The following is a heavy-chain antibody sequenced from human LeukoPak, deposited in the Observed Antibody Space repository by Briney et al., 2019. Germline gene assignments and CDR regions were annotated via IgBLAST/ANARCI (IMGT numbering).Heavy chain of an antibody. Sequence: PGGSLRLSCAASGFTFSSYGMHWVRQAPGKGLEWVAVISYDGSNKYYADSVKGRFTISRDNSKNTLYLQMNSLRAEDTAVYYCAKDLQLRYFDWARMGRSYYGMDVWGKGTTVTVSS. D-gene: IGHD3-9*01. CDR2: ISYDGSNK. CDR1: GFTFSSYG. CDR3: AKDLQLRYFDWARMGRSYYGMDV. V-gene: IGHV3-30*18. J-gene: IGHJ6*04.